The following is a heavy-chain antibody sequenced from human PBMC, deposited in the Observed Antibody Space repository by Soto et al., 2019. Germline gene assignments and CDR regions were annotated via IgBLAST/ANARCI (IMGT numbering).Heavy chain of an antibody. CDR3: ARDLSVVPAKGYMDV. CDR2: ISAYNGNT. CDR1: GYTFTSYG. J-gene: IGHJ6*03. D-gene: IGHD2-2*01. Sequence: GASVKVSCKASGYTFTSYGISWVRQAPGQGLEWMGWISAYNGNTNYAQKLQGRVTMTTDTSTSTAYMELRSLRSDDTAVYYCARDLSVVPAKGYMDVWGKGTTVTVSS. V-gene: IGHV1-18*01.